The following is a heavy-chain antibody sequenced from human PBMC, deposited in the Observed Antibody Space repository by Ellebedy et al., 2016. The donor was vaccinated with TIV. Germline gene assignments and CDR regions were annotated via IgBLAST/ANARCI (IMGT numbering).Heavy chain of an antibody. CDR3: ARRGPGWAWGY. V-gene: IGHV4-59*08. Sequence: SETLSLTCAVYGGSFSVYYWSWIRQPPGKGLEWIGYIYYSGSTNYNPSLKSRVTISVDTSKNQFSLKLSSVTAADTAVYYCARRGPGWAWGYWGQGTLVTVSS. J-gene: IGHJ4*02. CDR1: GGSFSVYY. CDR2: IYYSGST. D-gene: IGHD6-19*01.